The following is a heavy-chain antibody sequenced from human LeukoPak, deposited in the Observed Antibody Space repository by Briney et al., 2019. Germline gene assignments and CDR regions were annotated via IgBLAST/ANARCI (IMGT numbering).Heavy chain of an antibody. Sequence: PSETLSLTCAVYGGSFSGYYWSWIRQPPGKGLEWIGEINHSGSTNYNPSLKSRVTISVDTSKNQFSLKLSSVTAADTAVYYCAREGPYYYDSSGYYGLGYGMDVWGQGTTVTVSS. D-gene: IGHD3-22*01. CDR1: GGSFSGYY. CDR2: INHSGST. J-gene: IGHJ6*02. V-gene: IGHV4-34*01. CDR3: AREGPYYYDSSGYYGLGYGMDV.